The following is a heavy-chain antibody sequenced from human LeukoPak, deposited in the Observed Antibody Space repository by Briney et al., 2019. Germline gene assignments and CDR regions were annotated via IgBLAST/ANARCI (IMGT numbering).Heavy chain of an antibody. J-gene: IGHJ4*02. D-gene: IGHD4-23*01. Sequence: GGSLRLSCAASRFTFNSYAMSWVRQAPGKGLEWVSAISGSGGSTYYADSVKGRFTISRDNSKNTLYLQMNSLRAEDTAVYYCARAHGGNSDEDWGQGTLVTVSS. CDR1: RFTFNSYA. CDR2: ISGSGGST. CDR3: ARAHGGNSDED. V-gene: IGHV3-23*01.